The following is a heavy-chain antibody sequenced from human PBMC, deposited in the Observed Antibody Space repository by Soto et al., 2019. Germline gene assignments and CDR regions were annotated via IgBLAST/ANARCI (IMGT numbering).Heavy chain of an antibody. V-gene: IGHV3-23*01. J-gene: IGHJ6*03. Sequence: HPGGSLRLSCAASGFTFSSYAMSWVRQAPGKGLEWVSAISGSGGSTYYADSVKGRFTISRDNSKSTLYLQMNSLRAEDTAVYYCAKAIFGVVSPMDVWGKGTTVTVSS. CDR2: ISGSGGST. D-gene: IGHD3-3*01. CDR1: GFTFSSYA. CDR3: AKAIFGVVSPMDV.